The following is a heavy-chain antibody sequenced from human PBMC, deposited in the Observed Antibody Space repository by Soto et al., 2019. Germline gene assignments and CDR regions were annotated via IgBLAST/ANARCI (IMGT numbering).Heavy chain of an antibody. CDR3: AKDPWLSYNWNQEGMDV. J-gene: IGHJ6*02. Sequence: GGSLRLSCAASGFTFSSYAMSWVRQAPGKGLEWVSAISGSGGSTYYADSVKGRFTISRDNSKNTLYLQMNSLRAEDTAVYYCAKDPWLSYNWNQEGMDVWGQGTTVTVSS. CDR1: GFTFSSYA. V-gene: IGHV3-23*01. D-gene: IGHD1-20*01. CDR2: ISGSGGST.